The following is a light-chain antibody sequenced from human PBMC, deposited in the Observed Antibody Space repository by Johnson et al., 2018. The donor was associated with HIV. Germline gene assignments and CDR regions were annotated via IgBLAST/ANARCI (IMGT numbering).Light chain of an antibody. Sequence: QSVLTQPPSVSAAPGQKVTISCSGSSSNIGNNYVSWYQQLPGTAPKLLIYDNNKRPSGIPDRFSGSKSGTYATLGTTGLQTGDEADYYCGTWDSSLSAEVFGTGTKVTVL. CDR2: DNN. CDR1: SSNIGNNY. CDR3: GTWDSSLSAEV. J-gene: IGLJ1*01. V-gene: IGLV1-51*01.